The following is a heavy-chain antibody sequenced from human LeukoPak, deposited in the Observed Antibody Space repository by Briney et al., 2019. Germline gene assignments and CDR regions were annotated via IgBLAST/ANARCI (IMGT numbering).Heavy chain of an antibody. J-gene: IGHJ4*02. CDR1: GFTFSSYW. CDR3: ARGVRYSLSPPYDY. Sequence: QTGGSLRLSCAASGFTFSSYWMSWVRQAPGKVLEWVANIKQDGSEKYYVDSVKGRFTISRDNAKNSLYLQMNSLRAEDTAVYYCARGVRYSLSPPYDYWGQGTLVTVSS. V-gene: IGHV3-7*01. D-gene: IGHD5-18*01. CDR2: IKQDGSEK.